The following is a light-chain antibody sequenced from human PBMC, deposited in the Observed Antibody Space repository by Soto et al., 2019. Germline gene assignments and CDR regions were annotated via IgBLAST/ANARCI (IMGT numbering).Light chain of an antibody. CDR2: RAS. J-gene: IGKJ5*01. V-gene: IGKV3D-20*02. Sequence: EIVLTQSPGTLSLSPVEVATLSCTSSQSVSSSYFAWYQQKFGQAPRLLIYRASTRASGIPDRFSGSGSGTAFTLTISSLEPEDFAVYYCQQRSNWPITFGKGTRLEIK. CDR3: QQRSNWPIT. CDR1: QSVSSSY.